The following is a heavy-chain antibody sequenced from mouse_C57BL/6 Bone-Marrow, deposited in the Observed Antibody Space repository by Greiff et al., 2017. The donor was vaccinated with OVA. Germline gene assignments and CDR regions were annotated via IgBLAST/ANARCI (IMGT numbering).Heavy chain of an antibody. CDR2: IWSGGST. CDR3: ARGDTPMITTEWYFDV. D-gene: IGHD2-4*01. V-gene: IGHV2-2*01. J-gene: IGHJ1*03. Sequence: VKLVESGPGLVQPSQSLSITCTVSGFSLTSYGVHWVRQSPGKGLEWLGAIWSGGSTDYNAAFISRLSISKDNSKSQVFFKMNSLQADDTAIYYCARGDTPMITTEWYFDVWGTGTTVTVSS. CDR1: GFSLTSYG.